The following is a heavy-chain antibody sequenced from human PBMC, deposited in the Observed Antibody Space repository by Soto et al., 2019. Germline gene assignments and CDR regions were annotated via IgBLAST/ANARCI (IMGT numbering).Heavy chain of an antibody. CDR1: GGSISSGGYY. J-gene: IGHJ6*03. D-gene: IGHD6-13*01. V-gene: IGHV4-31*03. CDR3: ARGRSTAAASLFYQYHYMDV. Sequence: PSETLSLTCTVSGGSISSGGYYWSWIRQHPGKGLEWIGYINYSGSTYYNPSLKSRVTISVDTSKNQFSLRLSSVTAADTAVYYCARGRSTAAASLFYQYHYMDVWGKGTTVTVSS. CDR2: INYSGST.